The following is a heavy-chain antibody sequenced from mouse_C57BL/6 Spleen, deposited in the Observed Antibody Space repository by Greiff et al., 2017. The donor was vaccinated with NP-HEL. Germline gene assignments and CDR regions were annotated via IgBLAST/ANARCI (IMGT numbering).Heavy chain of an antibody. Sequence: EVQVVESGGGLVKPGGSLKLSCAASGFTFSDYGMHWVRQAPEKGLEWVAYISSGSSTIYYADTVKGRFTISRDNAKNTLFLQMTSLRSEDTAMYYCARGVYYGYDGAMDYWGQGTSVTVSS. CDR1: GFTFSDYG. V-gene: IGHV5-17*01. J-gene: IGHJ4*01. D-gene: IGHD2-2*01. CDR3: ARGVYYGYDGAMDY. CDR2: ISSGSSTI.